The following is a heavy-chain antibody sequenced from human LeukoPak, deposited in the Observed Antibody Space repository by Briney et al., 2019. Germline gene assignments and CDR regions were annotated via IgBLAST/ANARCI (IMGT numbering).Heavy chain of an antibody. CDR2: IYPGDSDT. V-gene: IGHV5-51*01. CDR3: ARRVRPGHPRSGYGMDV. Sequence: HGESLKISCKGSGYSFTSYWIGWVRQMPGKGLEWMGIIYPGDSDTRYSPSFQGQVTISADKSISTAYLQWSSLKASDTAMYYCARRVRPGHPRSGYGMDVWGQGTTVTVSS. CDR1: GYSFTSYW. J-gene: IGHJ6*02. D-gene: IGHD4-11*01.